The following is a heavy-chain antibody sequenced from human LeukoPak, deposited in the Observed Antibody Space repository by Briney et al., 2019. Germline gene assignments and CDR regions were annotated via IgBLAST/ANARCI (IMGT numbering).Heavy chain of an antibody. CDR2: INWNGGST. CDR1: GFTFDDYG. J-gene: IGHJ4*02. D-gene: IGHD3-10*01. CDR3: ATDLMGSGGGSGSYDY. Sequence: PGGSLRLSCAASGFTFDDYGMSWVRQAPGKGLEWVSGINWNGGSTGYADSVKGRFTISRDNAKNSLYLQMNSLRAEDTAVYYCATDLMGSGGGSGSYDYWGQGTLVTVSS. V-gene: IGHV3-20*04.